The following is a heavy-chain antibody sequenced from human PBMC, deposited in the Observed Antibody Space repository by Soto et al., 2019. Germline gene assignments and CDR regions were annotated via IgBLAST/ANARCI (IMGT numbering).Heavy chain of an antibody. CDR3: TRDQTYAGNYYDY. V-gene: IGHV3-74*01. J-gene: IGHJ4*02. CDR2: SNTDGSSV. CDR1: GFTFSSYW. D-gene: IGHD6-13*01. Sequence: EVQLVESGGGLVQPGGSLRLSCAASGFTFSSYWMHWVRQAPGKGLVWVSRSNTDGSSVDYADSVKGRFTISRDNAKNTLYLQMNSLRIADTAVYYCTRDQTYAGNYYDYWGQGTLVTVSS.